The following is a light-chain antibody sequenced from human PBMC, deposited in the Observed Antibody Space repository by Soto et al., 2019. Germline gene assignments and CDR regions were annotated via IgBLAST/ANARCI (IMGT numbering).Light chain of an antibody. J-gene: IGKJ1*01. Sequence: DIQMTQSPSSLSASVGDRVTVTCRASQDIGSSLAWYQQKPEKVPKILNYGESTLQSGVPSRFSGSGSGTDFTLTVSSLQPEDVATYFCQKYNNAPRTFGQGTKVEIK. CDR2: GES. CDR1: QDIGSS. V-gene: IGKV1-27*01. CDR3: QKYNNAPRT.